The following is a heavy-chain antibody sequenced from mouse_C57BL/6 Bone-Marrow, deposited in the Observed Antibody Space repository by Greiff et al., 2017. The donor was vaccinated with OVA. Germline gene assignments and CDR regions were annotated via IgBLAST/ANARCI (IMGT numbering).Heavy chain of an antibody. J-gene: IGHJ3*01. CDR3: ARTDDYDAFAY. V-gene: IGHV5-17*01. D-gene: IGHD2-4*01. Sequence: EVKLMESGGGLVKPGGSLKLSCAASGFTFSDYGMHWVRQAPEKGLEWVAYISSGSSTTYYADTVKGRFTFSRDNSTNTPFLQLTSLRSEETAVYYCARTDDYDAFAYWGQGTLVTVSA. CDR1: GFTFSDYG. CDR2: ISSGSSTT.